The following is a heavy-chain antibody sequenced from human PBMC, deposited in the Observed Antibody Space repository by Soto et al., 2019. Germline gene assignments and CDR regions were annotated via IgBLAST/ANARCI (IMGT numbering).Heavy chain of an antibody. CDR1: GFTFSSYG. D-gene: IGHD6-13*01. CDR2: IWYDGSNK. Sequence: QVQLVESGGGVVQPGRSLRLSCAASGFTFSSYGMHWVRQAPGKGLEWVAVIWYDGSNKYYADSVKGRFTISRDNSKNTLYLQMNSLRAEDTALYYCARDLGGSSCYVDYWGQGTLVTVSS. CDR3: ARDLGGSSCYVDY. J-gene: IGHJ4*02. V-gene: IGHV3-33*01.